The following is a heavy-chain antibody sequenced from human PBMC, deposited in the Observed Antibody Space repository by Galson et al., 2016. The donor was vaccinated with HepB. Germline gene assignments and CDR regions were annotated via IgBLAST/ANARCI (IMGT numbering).Heavy chain of an antibody. V-gene: IGHV5-51*01. CDR3: ARHREQLVPYYNMDV. D-gene: IGHD6-6*01. Sequence: QSGAEVKKPGESLKISCKGSGYSFTNYWIGWVRQMPGKGLEWMGIIYPGDSDTRYSPSFQGQVTISADKSISTAYLHRSSLKASDTAMYYCARHREQLVPYYNMDVWGQGTTVTVSS. CDR2: IYPGDSDT. CDR1: GYSFTNYW. J-gene: IGHJ6*02.